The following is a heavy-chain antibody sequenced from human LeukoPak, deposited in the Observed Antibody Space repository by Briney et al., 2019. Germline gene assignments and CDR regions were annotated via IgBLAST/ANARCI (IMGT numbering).Heavy chain of an antibody. Sequence: ASVKVSCKASGYTFTSYGIGWVRQAPGQGLEWMGWISAYNGNTNYAQKLQGRVTMTTDTSTSTAYMELRSLRSDDTAVYYCARDDIVVVPAPMGFDYWGQGTLVTVSS. D-gene: IGHD2-2*01. V-gene: IGHV1-18*04. CDR2: ISAYNGNT. CDR1: GYTFTSYG. J-gene: IGHJ4*02. CDR3: ARDDIVVVPAPMGFDY.